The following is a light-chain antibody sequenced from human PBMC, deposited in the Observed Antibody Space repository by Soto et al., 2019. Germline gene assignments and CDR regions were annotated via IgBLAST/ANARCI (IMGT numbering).Light chain of an antibody. CDR3: QQRSNWLT. J-gene: IGKJ4*01. Sequence: EIVLTQSPSTPSLSPGRRATLSCRASQSVSSYLSWYQQRPGQAPRILIYHASKRVTGIPARFSGSGSGTVYTLTISSLEPEDFAVYYCQQRSNWLTFGGGTKVDIK. V-gene: IGKV3-11*01. CDR2: HAS. CDR1: QSVSSY.